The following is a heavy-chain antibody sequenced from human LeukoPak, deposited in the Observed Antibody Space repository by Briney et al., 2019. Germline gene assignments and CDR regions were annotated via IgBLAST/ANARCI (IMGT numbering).Heavy chain of an antibody. D-gene: IGHD6-13*01. CDR3: ARESYSSSWTAPFYYYYYYMDV. CDR1: GYTFSSYG. CDR2: ISAYNGYT. Sequence: ASVKVSCKASGYTFSSYGITWVRQAPGQGLEWMGWISAYNGYTHHAQKVQGRVTMTTDTSTTTVYMELRSLRSEDTAVYYCARESYSSSWTAPFYYYYYYMDVWGKGTTVTISS. J-gene: IGHJ6*03. V-gene: IGHV1-18*01.